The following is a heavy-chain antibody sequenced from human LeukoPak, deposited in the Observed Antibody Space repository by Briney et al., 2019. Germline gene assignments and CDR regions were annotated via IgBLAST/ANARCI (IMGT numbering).Heavy chain of an antibody. J-gene: IGHJ4*02. CDR3: AKDGYSGYDVFDC. CDR2: ISSSSSYI. V-gene: IGHV3-21*04. Sequence: GGSLRLSCAASGFTFSSYSMNWVRQAPGKGLEWVSSISSSSSYIYYADSVKGRFTISRDKSKNTLYLQMNSLRVEDTAVYYCAKDGYSGYDVFDCWGQGTLVTVSS. D-gene: IGHD5-12*01. CDR1: GFTFSSYS.